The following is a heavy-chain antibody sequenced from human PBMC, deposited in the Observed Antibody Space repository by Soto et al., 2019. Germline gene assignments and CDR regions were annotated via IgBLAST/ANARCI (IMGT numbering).Heavy chain of an antibody. J-gene: IGHJ4*02. Sequence: PSETLSLTCTVSGGSISSYYWSWIRQPPGKGLEWIGYIYYSGSTNYNPSLKSRVTISVDTSKNQFSLKLSSVTAADTAVYYCASGIVDDYFEYWGQGTLVTVSS. CDR2: IYYSGST. D-gene: IGHD1-26*01. CDR1: GGSISSYY. V-gene: IGHV4-59*01. CDR3: ASGIVDDYFEY.